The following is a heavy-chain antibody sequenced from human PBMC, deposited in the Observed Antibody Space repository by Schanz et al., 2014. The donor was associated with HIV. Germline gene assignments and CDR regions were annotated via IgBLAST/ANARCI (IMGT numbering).Heavy chain of an antibody. CDR3: ARAAFSSEYYYGMDV. CDR1: GYTFTNYD. D-gene: IGHD3-3*02. J-gene: IGHJ6*02. Sequence: QVQLVQSGGEVKKPGASVRVSCKASGYTFTNYDINWVRKASGQGLEWMGGIIPIFGTANYAQKFQGRVTIIADESTSTAYMELSSLRSADTAVYFCARAAFSSEYYYGMDVWGQGTTVTVSS. CDR2: IIPIFGTA. V-gene: IGHV1-69*13.